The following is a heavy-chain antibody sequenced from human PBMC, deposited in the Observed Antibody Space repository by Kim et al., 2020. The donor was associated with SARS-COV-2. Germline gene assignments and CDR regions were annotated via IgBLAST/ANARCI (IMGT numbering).Heavy chain of an antibody. J-gene: IGHJ6*02. Sequence: TNYADSVKGRFPVSRDNAKNTVYLQMNSLRVEDTAVYFCARDRDWFGLDVWGQGTTVTVSS. V-gene: IGHV3-74*01. CDR3: ARDRDWFGLDV. CDR2: T. D-gene: IGHD3-9*01.